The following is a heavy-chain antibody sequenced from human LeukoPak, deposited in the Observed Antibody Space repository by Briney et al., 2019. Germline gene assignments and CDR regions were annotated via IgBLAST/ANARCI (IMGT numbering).Heavy chain of an antibody. Sequence: ASVKVSCKASGYTFTGYYMHWVRQAPGQGLEWMGWINPNSGGTNYAQKFQGRVTMTRDTSISTAYMELSRLRSDDTAVYYCARDTENIVVVPAVYWGQGTLVTVSS. CDR3: ARDTENIVVVPAVY. CDR1: GYTFTGYY. J-gene: IGHJ4*02. V-gene: IGHV1-2*02. D-gene: IGHD2-2*01. CDR2: INPNSGGT.